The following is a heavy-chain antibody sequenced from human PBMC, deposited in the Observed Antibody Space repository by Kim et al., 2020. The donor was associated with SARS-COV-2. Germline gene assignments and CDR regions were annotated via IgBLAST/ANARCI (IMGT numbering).Heavy chain of an antibody. Sequence: NTGYAQKFQGRVTMTRNTSISTAYMELSSLRSEDTAVYYCAISSDDAFDIWGQGTMVTVSS. V-gene: IGHV1-8*01. J-gene: IGHJ3*02. CDR3: AISSDDAFDI. CDR2: NT. D-gene: IGHD6-6*01.